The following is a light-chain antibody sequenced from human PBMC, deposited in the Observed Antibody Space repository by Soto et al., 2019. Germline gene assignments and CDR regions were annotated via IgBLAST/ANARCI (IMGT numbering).Light chain of an antibody. Sequence: QSALTQPASVSGSPGQSITISCTGTSSDVGGYDYVSWYQQYPDKAPKLMIFEVSNRPSGVSNRFSGSKSGNTASLTISGLQTEDEADYCCSAYAGSSVLFGGGTQLTVL. V-gene: IGLV2-14*01. CDR2: EVS. CDR1: SSDVGGYDY. J-gene: IGLJ7*01. CDR3: SAYAGSSVL.